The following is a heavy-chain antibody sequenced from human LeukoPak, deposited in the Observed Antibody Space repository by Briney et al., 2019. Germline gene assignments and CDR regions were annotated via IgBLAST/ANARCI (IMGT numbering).Heavy chain of an antibody. CDR2: IYYGGST. V-gene: IGHV4-59*01. D-gene: IGHD6-19*01. Sequence: PSETLSLTCTVSGGSISSYYWSWIRQPPGKGLEWIGYIYYGGSTNYSPSLKSRVTISVDTSKNQFSLKLSSVTAADTAVYYCARGAVAGTPTDYWGQGTLVTVSS. CDR1: GGSISSYY. CDR3: ARGAVAGTPTDY. J-gene: IGHJ4*02.